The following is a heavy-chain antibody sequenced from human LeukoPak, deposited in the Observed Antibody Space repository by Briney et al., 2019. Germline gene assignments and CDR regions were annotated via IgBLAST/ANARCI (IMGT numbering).Heavy chain of an antibody. D-gene: IGHD6-13*01. V-gene: IGHV4-59*01. CDR1: GGSFSGYY. Sequence: SETLSLTCAVYGGSFSGYYWSWIRQPPGKGLEWIGYVFYIGSTNYNPSLKSRVTLSVDTSKNQFSLNLRSVTDADTAVYYCARGPFRDSSSWYYFDYWGQGTLVTVSS. J-gene: IGHJ4*02. CDR3: ARGPFRDSSSWYYFDY. CDR2: VFYIGST.